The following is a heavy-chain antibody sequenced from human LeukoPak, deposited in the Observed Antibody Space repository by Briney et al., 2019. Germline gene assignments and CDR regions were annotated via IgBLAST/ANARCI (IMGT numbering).Heavy chain of an antibody. D-gene: IGHD3-10*01. CDR2: IYHSGST. CDR1: GGSISSSNW. V-gene: IGHV4-4*02. Sequence: RPSATLSLTCAVSGGSISSSNWWSWVRQPPGKGLEWIGEIYHSGSTNYNPSLKSRVTISVDTSKNHLSLRLTSVTAADTALYYCSIASRPGTGHYMDVWGKGTTVTISS. CDR3: SIASRPGTGHYMDV. J-gene: IGHJ6*03.